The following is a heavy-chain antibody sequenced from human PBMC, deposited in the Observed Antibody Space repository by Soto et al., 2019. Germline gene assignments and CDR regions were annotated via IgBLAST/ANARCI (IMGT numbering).Heavy chain of an antibody. J-gene: IGHJ4*02. CDR2: ISYDGSNK. D-gene: IGHD3-10*01. V-gene: IGHV3-30*18. Sequence: SVGLSCAASRFAFGSCGIHWVRQAIDKGLEWVAVISYDGSNKYDADSVKGRFTISRDNSKNTLYLQMNSLRAEDTAVYYCAKENQYYGSGSYFDYWGQGTLVTVSS. CDR1: RFAFGSCG. CDR3: AKENQYYGSGSYFDY.